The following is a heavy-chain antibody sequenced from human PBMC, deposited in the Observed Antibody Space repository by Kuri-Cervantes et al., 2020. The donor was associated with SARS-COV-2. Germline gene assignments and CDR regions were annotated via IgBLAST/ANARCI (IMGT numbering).Heavy chain of an antibody. Sequence: ASVKVSCKASGYTFTSYGISWVRQAPGQGLEWMGWISAYNGNKNYAQKLQGRVTMTTDTSTNTAYMELRSLRYDDTAVYYGARGEISVAGTVDDWGQGTLVTVSS. J-gene: IGHJ4*02. D-gene: IGHD6-19*01. V-gene: IGHV1-18*01. CDR2: ISAYNGNK. CDR3: ARGEISVAGTVDD. CDR1: GYTFTSYG.